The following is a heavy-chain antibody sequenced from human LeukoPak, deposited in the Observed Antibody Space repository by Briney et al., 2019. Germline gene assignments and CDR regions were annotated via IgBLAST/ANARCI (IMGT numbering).Heavy chain of an antibody. CDR1: GGSISSSNW. D-gene: IGHD6-6*01. Sequence: PSETLSLTCAVSGGSISSSNWWSWVRQPPGKGLEWIGEIYHSGSTNYNPSLKSRVTISVDTSKNQFSLKLSSVTAADTAVYYCARHGSDSSSLVYYYYYMDVWGKGTTVTVSS. CDR3: ARHGSDSSSLVYYYYYMDV. CDR2: IYHSGST. J-gene: IGHJ6*03. V-gene: IGHV4-4*02.